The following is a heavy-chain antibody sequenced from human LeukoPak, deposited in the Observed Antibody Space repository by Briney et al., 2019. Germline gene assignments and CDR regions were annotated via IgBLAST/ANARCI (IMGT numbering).Heavy chain of an antibody. CDR3: ARQIGSSGYYY. CDR2: IDPSDSYS. J-gene: IGHJ4*02. V-gene: IGHV5-10-1*01. Sequence: GASLQISCKCSGSSFTSYWISWVRQLPGKGLEWMGRIDPSDSYSNYSPSFQGHVTISADKSISTAYLQWSSLKASDTAMYYCARQIGSSGYYYWGQGTLVTVSS. D-gene: IGHD3-22*01. CDR1: GSSFTSYW.